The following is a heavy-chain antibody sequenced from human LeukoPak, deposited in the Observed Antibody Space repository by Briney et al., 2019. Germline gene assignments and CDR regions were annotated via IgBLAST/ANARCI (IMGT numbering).Heavy chain of an antibody. J-gene: IGHJ3*02. V-gene: IGHV5-51*01. D-gene: IGHD4-23*01. Sequence: MHGESLKISCKGSGYTFSSYWIGWVRPMPGKGLEWMGIIYPGDSDTRYSPSFQGQVTISADMSISTAYLQWSSLKASDTAMYYCASAVVTHAFDIWGQGTMVTVSS. CDR2: IYPGDSDT. CDR1: GYTFSSYW. CDR3: ASAVVTHAFDI.